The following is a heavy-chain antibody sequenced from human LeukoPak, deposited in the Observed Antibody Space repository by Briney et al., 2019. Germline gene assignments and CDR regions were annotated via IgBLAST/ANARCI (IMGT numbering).Heavy chain of an antibody. CDR2: INAGNGNT. J-gene: IGHJ4*02. V-gene: IGHV1-3*01. CDR3: AREMYVDTAAFVY. D-gene: IGHD5-18*01. Sequence: GSVKVSCKASGYTFTSYAMHWVRQAPGQRLEWMGWINAGNGNTKSSQKFQGRVTITRDTSASTAYLELSSRRSEDTAVYSCAREMYVDTAAFVYPRQGALAAHSS. CDR1: GYTFTSYA.